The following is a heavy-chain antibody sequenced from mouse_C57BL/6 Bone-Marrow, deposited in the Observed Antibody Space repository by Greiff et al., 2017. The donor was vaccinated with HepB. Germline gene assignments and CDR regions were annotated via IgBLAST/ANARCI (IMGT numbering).Heavy chain of an antibody. CDR3: ARHRWTY. V-gene: IGHV5-6*01. J-gene: IGHJ3*01. CDR2: ISSGGSYT. Sequence: EVNVVESGGDLVKPGGSLKLSCAASGFTFSSYGMSWVRQTPDKRLEWVATISSGGSYTYYPDSVKGRFTISRDNAKNTLYLQMSSLKSEDTAMYYCARHRWTYWGQGTLVTVSA. CDR1: GFTFSSYG. D-gene: IGHD1-1*02.